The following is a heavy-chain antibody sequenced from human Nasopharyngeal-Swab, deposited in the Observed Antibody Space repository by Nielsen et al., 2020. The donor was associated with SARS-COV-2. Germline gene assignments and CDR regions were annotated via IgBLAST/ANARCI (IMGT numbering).Heavy chain of an antibody. CDR3: ARDVLRYFDWSRDAFDI. Sequence: ASVKVSCKASGYTFTGYYMHWVRQAPGQGLEWMGRINPNSGGTNYAQKFQGRVTMTRDTSISTAYMELSRLRSDDTAVYYCARDVLRYFDWSRDAFDIWGQGTMDTVSS. CDR2: INPNSGGT. J-gene: IGHJ3*02. CDR1: GYTFTGYY. V-gene: IGHV1-2*06. D-gene: IGHD3-9*01.